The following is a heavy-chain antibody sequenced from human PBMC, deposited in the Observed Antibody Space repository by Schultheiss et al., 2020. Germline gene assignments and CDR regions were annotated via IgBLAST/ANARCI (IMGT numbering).Heavy chain of an antibody. CDR3: ARVSYYYYGMDV. V-gene: IGHV1-69*13. J-gene: IGHJ6*02. Sequence: AVKVSCKASGGTFSSYAISWVRQAPGQGLEWMGGIIPIFGTANYAQKFQGRVTITADESTSTAYMELSSLRSEDTAVYYCARVSYYYYGMDVWGQGTTVTVAS. CDR2: IIPIFGTA. CDR1: GGTFSSYA.